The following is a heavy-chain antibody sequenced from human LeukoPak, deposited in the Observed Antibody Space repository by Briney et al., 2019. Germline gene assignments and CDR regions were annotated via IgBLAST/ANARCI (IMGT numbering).Heavy chain of an antibody. J-gene: IGHJ5*02. Sequence: SETLSLTCTVSGGSISSYYWSWVRQPAGKGMEWVGRIYTSASTTYNPSLTSPVTMSVDTSKNQFSLKLSSVTAADTAVYYCARESDGWFDPWGQGTLVTVSS. V-gene: IGHV4-4*07. CDR3: ARESDGWFDP. CDR2: IYTSAST. D-gene: IGHD5-24*01. CDR1: GGSISSYY.